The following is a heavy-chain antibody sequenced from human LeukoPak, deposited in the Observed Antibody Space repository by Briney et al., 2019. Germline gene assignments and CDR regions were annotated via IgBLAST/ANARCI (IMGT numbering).Heavy chain of an antibody. CDR2: INPNSGGT. CDR1: GCTFTGYY. J-gene: IGHJ4*02. D-gene: IGHD4-17*01. CDR3: ARDGTLTTVTSSGDY. V-gene: IGHV1-2*02. Sequence: GASVKVSCKASGCTFTGYYMHWVRQAPGQGLEWMGWINPNSGGTNYAQKFQGRVTMTRDTSISTAYMELSRLRSDDTAVYYCARDGTLTTVTSSGDYWGQGTLVTVSS.